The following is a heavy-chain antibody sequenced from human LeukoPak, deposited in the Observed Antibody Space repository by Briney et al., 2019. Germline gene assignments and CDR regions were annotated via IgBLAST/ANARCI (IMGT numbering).Heavy chain of an antibody. CDR1: GFTVSSNY. V-gene: IGHV3-66*01. CDR3: ARAHDFWSGYYYYYYGVDV. Sequence: GGSLRLSCAASGFTVSSNYMSWVRQAPGKGLERVSVIYSGGSTYYADSVKGRFTISRDNSKNTLYLQMNSLRAEDTAVYYCARAHDFWSGYYYYYYGVDVWGQGTTVTVSS. D-gene: IGHD3-3*01. J-gene: IGHJ6*02. CDR2: IYSGGST.